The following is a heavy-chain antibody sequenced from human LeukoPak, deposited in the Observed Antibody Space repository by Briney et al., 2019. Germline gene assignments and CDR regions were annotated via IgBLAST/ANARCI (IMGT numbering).Heavy chain of an antibody. CDR1: GYSISSGYY. D-gene: IGHD2-15*01. CDR3: ARDLLWGGGSSSGY. CDR2: IYHSGST. Sequence: SETLSLTCTVSGYSISSGYYWGWIRQPPGKGLEWIGSIYHSGSTYYTPSLKSRVTISVDTSKNQFSLKLSSVTAADTAVYYCARDLLWGGGSSSGYWGQGTLVTVSS. V-gene: IGHV4-38-2*02. J-gene: IGHJ4*02.